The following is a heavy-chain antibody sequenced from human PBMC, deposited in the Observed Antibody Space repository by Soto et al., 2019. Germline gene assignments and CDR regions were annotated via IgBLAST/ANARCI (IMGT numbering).Heavy chain of an antibody. CDR2: ISSSSSYI. J-gene: IGHJ6*02. V-gene: IGHV3-21*01. D-gene: IGHD6-13*01. CDR3: ARDGLPPTGGIAAAGTGYYYYYYGMDV. Sequence: GGSLRLSCAASGFTFSSYSMNWVRQAPGKGLEWVSSISSSSSYIYYADSVKGRFTISRDNAKNSLYPQMNSLRAEDTAVYYCARDGLPPTGGIAAAGTGYYYYYYGMDVWGQGTTVTVSS. CDR1: GFTFSSYS.